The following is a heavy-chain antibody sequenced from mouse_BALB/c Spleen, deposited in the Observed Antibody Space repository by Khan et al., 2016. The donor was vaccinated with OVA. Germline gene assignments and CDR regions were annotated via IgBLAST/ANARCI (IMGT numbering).Heavy chain of an antibody. V-gene: IGHV1S81*02. CDR1: GYTFTSYW. D-gene: IGHD1-1*01. J-gene: IGHJ2*01. CDR2: TNPTNGRT. CDR3: ARIKKIVATYFDY. Sequence: VQLQQPGAELVKAGASVKMSCKASGYTFTSYWMHWVKQRLGQGLEWFAETNPTNGRTYNNEKFKSKATLTVDKYSSTAYMLLSGPTFEDSSVYYCARIKKIVATYFDYWGQGTTLTVSS.